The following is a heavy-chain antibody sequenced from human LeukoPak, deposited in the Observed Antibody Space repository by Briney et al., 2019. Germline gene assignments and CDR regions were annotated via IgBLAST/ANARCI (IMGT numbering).Heavy chain of an antibody. CDR2: ISYDGGNK. D-gene: IGHD3-22*01. CDR1: GFTFSSYA. V-gene: IGHV3-30*03. Sequence: GGSLRLSCAASGFTFSSYAMYWVRQAPGKGLEWVAVISYDGGNKDYADSVEGRFTISRDNSKKMLYLQMNSLRAEDTAVYYCARGPAYFYDISGPIDYWGQGTLVTVSS. CDR3: ARGPAYFYDISGPIDY. J-gene: IGHJ4*02.